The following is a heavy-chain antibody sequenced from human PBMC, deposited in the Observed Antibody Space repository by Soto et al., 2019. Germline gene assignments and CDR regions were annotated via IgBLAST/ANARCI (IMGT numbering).Heavy chain of an antibody. V-gene: IGHV4-34*01. CDR2: INHSGST. CDR1: GGSFSGYY. Sequence: KPSETLSLTCAVYGGSFSGYYWSWIRQPPGKGLEWIGEINHSGSTNYNPSLKSRVTISVDTSKNQFSLNLRSVTAADTAVYHCARGITMIAPDKYYLDSWGQGNLVTVSS. D-gene: IGHD3-22*01. CDR3: ARGITMIAPDKYYLDS. J-gene: IGHJ4*02.